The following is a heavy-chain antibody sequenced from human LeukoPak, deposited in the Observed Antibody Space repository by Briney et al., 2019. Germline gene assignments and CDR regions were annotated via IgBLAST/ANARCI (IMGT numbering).Heavy chain of an antibody. Sequence: GGSLRLSCAASGFTSNNYAMSWVCQAPGKGLEWVSAVVGSGVTFYRDSVKGRFIISRDNSKSTLYLQMNSLRAEDTAVYYCAKGSAQWELYDYWGQGTLVTVSS. CDR1: GFTSNNYA. CDR2: VVGSGVT. V-gene: IGHV3-23*01. CDR3: AKGSAQWELYDY. D-gene: IGHD4-23*01. J-gene: IGHJ4*02.